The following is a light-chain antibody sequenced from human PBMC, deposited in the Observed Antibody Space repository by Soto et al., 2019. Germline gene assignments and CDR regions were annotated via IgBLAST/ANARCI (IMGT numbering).Light chain of an antibody. V-gene: IGLV2-23*02. CDR2: EVA. Sequence: QSALTQPASVSGSPGQSITISCSGTSSDVGAYNLVSWYQQYPGKASELMIYEVATRPSGVSNRFSASKSGNTASLTISGLQAEDEAEYYCSSYAGSGEVFGTGTKLTVL. CDR1: SSDVGAYNL. CDR3: SSYAGSGEV. J-gene: IGLJ1*01.